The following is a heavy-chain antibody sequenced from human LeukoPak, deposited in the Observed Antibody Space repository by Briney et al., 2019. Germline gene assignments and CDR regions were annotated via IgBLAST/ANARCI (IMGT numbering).Heavy chain of an antibody. Sequence: GGSLRLSCAASGFTFSSYSMNWVRQAPGKGLEWVSYISSSSSYTYYADSVKGRFTISRDNAKNSLYLQMNSLRAEDTAVYYCASSGGIVVPSSRNWFDPWGQGTLVTVSS. D-gene: IGHD3-22*01. CDR3: ASSGGIVVPSSRNWFDP. CDR2: ISSSSSYT. J-gene: IGHJ5*02. CDR1: GFTFSSYS. V-gene: IGHV3-21*01.